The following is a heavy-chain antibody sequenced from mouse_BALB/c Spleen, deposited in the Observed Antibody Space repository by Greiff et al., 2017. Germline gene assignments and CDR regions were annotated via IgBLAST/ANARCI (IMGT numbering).Heavy chain of an antibody. D-gene: IGHD2-1*01. V-gene: IGHV14-3*02. CDR2: IDPANGNT. J-gene: IGHJ2*01. Sequence: VQLKESGAELVKPGASVKLSCTASGFNIKDTYMHWVKQRPEQGLEWIGRIDPANGNTKYDPKFQGKATITADTSSNTAYLQLSSLTSEDTAVYYCAIYYGNPLDYWGQGTTLTVSS. CDR1: GFNIKDTY. CDR3: AIYYGNPLDY.